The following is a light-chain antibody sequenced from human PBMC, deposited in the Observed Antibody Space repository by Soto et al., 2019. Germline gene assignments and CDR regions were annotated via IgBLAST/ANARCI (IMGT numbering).Light chain of an antibody. CDR1: SSDVGGYDY. CDR3: ISYASINTYV. J-gene: IGLJ1*01. CDR2: DVT. Sequence: QFALTQPASVSGSPGQSITISCTGTSSDVGGYDYVSWYQQHPGKAPKLMIYDVTNRPSGVSNRFSGSKSGNTASLTISGLQAEDEADYYCISYASINTYVFGTGTRSPS. V-gene: IGLV2-14*01.